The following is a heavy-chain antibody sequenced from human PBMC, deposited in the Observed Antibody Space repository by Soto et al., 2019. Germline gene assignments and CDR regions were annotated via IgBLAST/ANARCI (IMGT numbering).Heavy chain of an antibody. Sequence: ASVKVSCKASGYTFTGYYMHWVRQAPGQGLEWMGWINPNSGGTNYAQKFQGWVTMTRDTSISTAYMELSRLRSDDTAVYYCAGGPLEGDCSGGSCYSEGYYYGMDVWGQGTTVTVSS. CDR2: INPNSGGT. D-gene: IGHD2-15*01. CDR3: AGGPLEGDCSGGSCYSEGYYYGMDV. CDR1: GYTFTGYY. V-gene: IGHV1-2*04. J-gene: IGHJ6*02.